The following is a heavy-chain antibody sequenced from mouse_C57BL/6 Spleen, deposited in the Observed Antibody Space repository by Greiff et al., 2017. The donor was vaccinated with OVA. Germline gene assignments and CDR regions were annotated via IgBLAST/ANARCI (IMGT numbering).Heavy chain of an antibody. D-gene: IGHD4-1*01. V-gene: IGHV1-53*01. CDR1: GYTFTSYW. Sequence: VKLQQPGTELVKPGASVKLSCKASGYTFTSYWMHWVKQRPGQGLEWIGNINPSNGGTNYNEKFKSKATLTVDKSSSTAYMQLSSLTSEDSAVYYCARDFWDVRRYFDVWGTGTTVTVSS. J-gene: IGHJ1*03. CDR3: ARDFWDVRRYFDV. CDR2: INPSNGGT.